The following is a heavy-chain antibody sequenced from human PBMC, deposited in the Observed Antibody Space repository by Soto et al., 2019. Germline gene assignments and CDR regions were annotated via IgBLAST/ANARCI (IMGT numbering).Heavy chain of an antibody. CDR3: AAVGVITIFGVVILDNWFDP. D-gene: IGHD3-3*01. CDR2: INHSGST. J-gene: IGHJ5*02. Sequence: SETLSLTCAVYGGSFSGYYWSWIRQPPGKGLEWIGEINHSGSTNYNPSLKSRVTISVDTSENQFSLKLSSVTAADTAVYYCAAVGVITIFGVVILDNWFDPWGQGTLVTVSS. V-gene: IGHV4-34*01. CDR1: GGSFSGYY.